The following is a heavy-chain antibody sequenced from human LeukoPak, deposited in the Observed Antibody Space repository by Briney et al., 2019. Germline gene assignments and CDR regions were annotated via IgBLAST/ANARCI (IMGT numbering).Heavy chain of an antibody. J-gene: IGHJ4*02. D-gene: IGHD5-18*01. CDR3: AKDGYSYGYTYYFDY. V-gene: IGHV3-23*01. CDR1: GFTFSSYA. Sequence: GGSLRLSCAASGFTFSSYAMSWVRQAPGKGLEWVSAISGSSGSTYYADSVKGRFTISRDNSKNTLYLQMNSLRAEDTAVYYCAKDGYSYGYTYYFDYWGQGTLATVSS. CDR2: ISGSSGST.